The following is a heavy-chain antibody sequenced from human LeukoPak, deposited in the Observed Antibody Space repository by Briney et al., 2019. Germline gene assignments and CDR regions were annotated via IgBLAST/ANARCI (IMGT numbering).Heavy chain of an antibody. CDR2: IGISSGNT. CDR1: GFNFIDYS. J-gene: IGHJ4*01. CDR3: ARDHRYAFDN. V-gene: IGHV3-48*01. Sequence: GGSLRLSCAASGFNFIDYSMNWVRQAPGKGLEWIPYIGISSGNTKYADSVKGRFTISRDKARNSLYLQMNSLRVEDTAVYYCARDHRYAFDNWGHGTLVTVSS. D-gene: IGHD5-12*01.